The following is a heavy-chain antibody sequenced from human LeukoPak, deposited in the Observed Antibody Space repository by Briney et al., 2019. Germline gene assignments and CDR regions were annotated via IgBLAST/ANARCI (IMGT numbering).Heavy chain of an antibody. D-gene: IGHD6-13*01. J-gene: IGHJ6*02. Sequence: GGSLRLSCEASGFTFSTYWMSWVRQTPEKGLEWVANIKEDGSEEVYVDSVKGRFTISRDNAKSSLYLQMNSLRTEDTAVYYCARDPYSRSWSYGMDVWGQGTTVTVSS. V-gene: IGHV3-7*05. CDR3: ARDPYSRSWSYGMDV. CDR1: GFTFSTYW. CDR2: IKEDGSEE.